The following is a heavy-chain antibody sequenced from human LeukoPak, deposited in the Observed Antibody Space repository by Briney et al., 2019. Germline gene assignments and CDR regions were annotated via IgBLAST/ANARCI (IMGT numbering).Heavy chain of an antibody. J-gene: IGHJ4*02. CDR2: IIHSGST. Sequence: TSETLSLTCVVCGGSFSGYYWSWIRHPPGKGLEWSGEIIHSGSTNYNTSLKSRATISVDTSKNQFSLKLSSVTAADTAVYYCARGHWLARPTNFDYWGQGTLVTVS. CDR1: GGSFSGYY. CDR3: ARGHWLARPTNFDY. D-gene: IGHD3-22*01. V-gene: IGHV4-34*01.